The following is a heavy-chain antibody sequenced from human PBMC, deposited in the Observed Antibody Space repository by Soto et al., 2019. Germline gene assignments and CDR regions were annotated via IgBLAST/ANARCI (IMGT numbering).Heavy chain of an antibody. V-gene: IGHV1-24*01. D-gene: IGHD2-2*02. Sequence: QVQLVQSGAEVKKPGASVKVSCKVSGYTLTELSMHWVRQAPGKGLEWMGGFDPEDGETIYAQKFQVRVTITEETTTEAAYMERSRLRSEDTALYYRALRAYCSSPSCYIFSEYFQHWGQGTLVTASS. CDR3: ALRAYCSSPSCYIFSEYFQH. CDR2: FDPEDGET. CDR1: GYTLTELS. J-gene: IGHJ1*01.